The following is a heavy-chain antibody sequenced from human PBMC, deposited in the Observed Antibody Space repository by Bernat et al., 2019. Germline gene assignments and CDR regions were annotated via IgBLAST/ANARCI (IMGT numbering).Heavy chain of an antibody. CDR3: ARIMCSGGDCYFDY. CDR2: IKQDGSQT. V-gene: IGHV3-7*03. J-gene: IGHJ4*02. CDR1: GFTFSSYW. D-gene: IGHD2-21*02. Sequence: EVQLVESGGGLAQPGGSLRLSCAASGFTFSSYWMSWLRQAPGKGLEWVANIKQDGSQTYYVDSVKGRFSISRDNAKNSLYLQMNSLRAEDAAMYFCARIMCSGGDCYFDYWGQGTLVTVSS.